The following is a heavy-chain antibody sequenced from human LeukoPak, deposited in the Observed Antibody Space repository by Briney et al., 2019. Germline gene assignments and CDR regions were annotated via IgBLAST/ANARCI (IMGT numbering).Heavy chain of an antibody. D-gene: IGHD2-8*02. CDR3: ARVTGHVLDH. V-gene: IGHV3-21*01. CDR1: GFTLSSYS. Sequence: GGSLRLSCAASGFTLSSYSMSWVRQAPGKGLEWVSSISGSTSYIYYADSMRGRFTISRDNAKNSLYLQMNSLRAEDTAVYYCARVTGHVLDHWGQGTLVTVSS. J-gene: IGHJ4*02. CDR2: ISGSTSYI.